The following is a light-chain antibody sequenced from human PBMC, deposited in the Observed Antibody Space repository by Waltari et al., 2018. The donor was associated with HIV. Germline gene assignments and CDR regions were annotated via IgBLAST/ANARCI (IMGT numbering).Light chain of an antibody. CDR3: RPRAYRGNHVV. CDR2: GQN. J-gene: IGLJ3*02. Sequence: SSELTQDPAVSVALRQTVRITCKGDSLRRYYASWYQQKPGQAPVLVIYGQNNRPSGIPDRVSGSRSGNTASLTITGAQAEDEADYYCRPRAYRGNHVVFGGGTKLTVL. V-gene: IGLV3-19*01. CDR1: SLRRYY.